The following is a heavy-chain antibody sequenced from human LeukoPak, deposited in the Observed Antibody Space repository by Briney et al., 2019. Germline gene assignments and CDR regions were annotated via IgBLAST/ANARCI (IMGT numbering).Heavy chain of an antibody. D-gene: IGHD1-26*01. CDR1: GFTFSSYA. J-gene: IGHJ4*02. CDR3: ARAMGATFAFDY. Sequence: GGSLRLSCAASGFTFSSYAMHWVRQAPGKGLEWVAVISYDGSNKYYADSVKGRFTISRDNSKNTLYLQMNSLRAEDTAVCYCARAMGATFAFDYWGQGTLVTVSS. V-gene: IGHV3-30-3*01. CDR2: ISYDGSNK.